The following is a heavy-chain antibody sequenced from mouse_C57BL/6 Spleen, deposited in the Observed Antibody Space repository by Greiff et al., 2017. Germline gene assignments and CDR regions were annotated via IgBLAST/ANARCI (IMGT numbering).Heavy chain of an antibody. J-gene: IGHJ4*01. V-gene: IGHV1-22*01. Sequence: EVQLQQSGPELVKPGASVKMSCKASGYTFTDYNMHWVKQSHGKSLEWIGYINPNNGGTSYNQKFKGKATLTVNKSSSTAYMELRSLTSEDSAVYYCARSGYYGSTYAMDYWGKGTSVTVST. D-gene: IGHD1-1*01. CDR3: ARSGYYGSTYAMDY. CDR2: INPNNGGT. CDR1: GYTFTDYN.